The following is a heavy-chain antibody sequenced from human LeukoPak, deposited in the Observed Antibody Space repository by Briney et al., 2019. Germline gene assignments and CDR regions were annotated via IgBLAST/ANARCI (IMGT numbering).Heavy chain of an antibody. D-gene: IGHD3-22*01. CDR2: INPNSGGT. V-gene: IGHV1-2*02. Sequence: ASVKVSCKASGYTFTGYYMHWVRQAPGQGLEWMGWINPNSGGTNYAQKFQGRVTMTRDTSISTAYMELSRLRSDDTAVYYCARSQYYYERNYYYYYMDVWGKGTTVTVSS. J-gene: IGHJ6*03. CDR3: ARSQYYYERNYYYYYMDV. CDR1: GYTFTGYY.